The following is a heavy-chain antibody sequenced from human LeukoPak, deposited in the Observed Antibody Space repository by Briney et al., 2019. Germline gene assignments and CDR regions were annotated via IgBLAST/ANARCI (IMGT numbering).Heavy chain of an antibody. CDR2: IYHSGST. J-gene: IGHJ4*02. CDR1: GYSTSSGYY. V-gene: IGHV4-38-2*01. Sequence: SETLSLTCAVSGYSTSSGYYWGWIRQPPGKGLEWIGSIYHSGSTYYNPSLKSRVTISVDTSKNQFSLKLSSVTAADTAVYYCARTSIPHDYGDYGFRIWGQGTLVTVSS. D-gene: IGHD4-17*01. CDR3: ARTSIPHDYGDYGFRI.